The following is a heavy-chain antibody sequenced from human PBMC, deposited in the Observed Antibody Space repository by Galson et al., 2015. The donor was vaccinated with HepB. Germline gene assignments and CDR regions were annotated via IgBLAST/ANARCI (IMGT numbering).Heavy chain of an antibody. CDR2: ISSSSSYI. Sequence: SLRLSCAASGFTFSSYSMNWVRQAPGKGLEWVSSISSSSSYIYYADSVKGRFTISRDNAKNSLYLQMNSLRAEDTAVYCCASVRESGFDYWGQGTLVTVSS. D-gene: IGHD2-8*01. J-gene: IGHJ4*02. CDR1: GFTFSSYS. V-gene: IGHV3-21*01. CDR3: ASVRESGFDY.